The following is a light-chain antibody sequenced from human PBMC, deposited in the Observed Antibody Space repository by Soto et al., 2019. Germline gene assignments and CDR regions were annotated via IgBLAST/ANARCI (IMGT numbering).Light chain of an antibody. CDR3: QQYNNWPWT. CDR2: GAS. Sequence: EIVLTQSPGTLSLSPGERATLSCRASQSVSSSYLAWYQQKPGQAPRLLIYGASTRDTGIPARFSGSGSGTEFTLTISSLQSEDLAVYYCQQYNNWPWTFGQGTKVDIK. J-gene: IGKJ1*01. V-gene: IGKV3-15*01. CDR1: QSVSSSY.